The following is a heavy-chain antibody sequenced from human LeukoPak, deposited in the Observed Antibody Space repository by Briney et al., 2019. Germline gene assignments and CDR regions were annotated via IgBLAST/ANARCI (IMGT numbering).Heavy chain of an antibody. CDR3: ASLRGYSYGQDYYYYGMDV. V-gene: IGHV1-18*01. CDR1: GYTFTSYG. CDR2: ISAYNGNT. D-gene: IGHD5-18*01. Sequence: GASVKVSCKASGYTFTSYGISWVRQAPGQGLEWMGWISAYNGNTNYAQKLQGRVTMTTDTSTSTAYMELRSLRSDDTAVYYCASLRGYSYGQDYYYYGMDVWGQGTTVTVSS. J-gene: IGHJ6*02.